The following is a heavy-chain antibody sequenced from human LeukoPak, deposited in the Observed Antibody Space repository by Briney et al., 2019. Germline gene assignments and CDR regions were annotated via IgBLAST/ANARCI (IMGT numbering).Heavy chain of an antibody. CDR1: GGSISSYY. D-gene: IGHD4-17*01. CDR2: IYHSGST. J-gene: IGHJ4*02. V-gene: IGHV4-59*01. Sequence: SETLSLTRTVSGGSISSYYWSWIRQPPGKGLEWIGYIYHSGSTNYNPSLKSRVTISVDTSKNQFSLKLSSVTAADTAVYYCARDYDYGDYFDYWGQGTLVTVSS. CDR3: ARDYDYGDYFDY.